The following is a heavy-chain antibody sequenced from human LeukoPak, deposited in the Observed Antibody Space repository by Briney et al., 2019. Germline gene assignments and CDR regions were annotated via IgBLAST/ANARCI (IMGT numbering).Heavy chain of an antibody. CDR1: GFTVSSNY. Sequence: GGSLRLSCAASGFTVSSNYMSWVRQAPGKGLEWVSVIYSGGSTYYADSVKGRFTISRDNSKNTLYLQMNSLRAEDTAVYYCAKDASGPRYYGSGSYHPYFDYWGQGTLVTVSS. CDR2: IYSGGST. D-gene: IGHD3-10*01. J-gene: IGHJ4*02. CDR3: AKDASGPRYYGSGSYHPYFDY. V-gene: IGHV3-53*05.